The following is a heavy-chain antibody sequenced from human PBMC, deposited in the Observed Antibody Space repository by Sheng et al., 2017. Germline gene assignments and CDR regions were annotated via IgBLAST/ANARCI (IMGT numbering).Heavy chain of an antibody. Sequence: QVQLVQSGAEVKKPGSSVKVSCKASGGTFSSYAISWVRQAPGQGLEWMGGIIPIFGTANYAQKFQGRVTITADESTSTAYMELSSLRSEDTAVYYCAKITVGSIAVAGTYYYYGMDVWGQGTTVTVSS. V-gene: IGHV1-69*01. J-gene: IGHJ6*02. D-gene: IGHD6-19*01. CDR2: IIPIFGTA. CDR3: AKITVGSIAVAGTYYYYGMDV. CDR1: GGTFSSYA.